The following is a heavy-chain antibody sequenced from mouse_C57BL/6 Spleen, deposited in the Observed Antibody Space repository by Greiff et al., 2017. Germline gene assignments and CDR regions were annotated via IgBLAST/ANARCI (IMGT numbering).Heavy chain of an antibody. CDR3: ARQGGNYVGAMDY. CDR2: INSDGGST. V-gene: IGHV5-2*01. J-gene: IGHJ4*01. D-gene: IGHD2-1*01. CDR1: EYEFPSHD. Sequence: EVMLVESGGGLVQPGESLKLSCESNEYEFPSHDMSWVRKTPEKRLELVAAINSDGGSTYYPDTMERRFIISRDNTKKTLYLQLSSLRSEDTALYYCARQGGNYVGAMDYWGQGTSVTVSS.